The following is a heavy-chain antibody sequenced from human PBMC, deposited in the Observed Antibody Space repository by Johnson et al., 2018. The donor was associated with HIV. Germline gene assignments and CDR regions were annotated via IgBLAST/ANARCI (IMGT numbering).Heavy chain of an antibody. CDR2: IYSGGST. CDR3: AKDIGDGYNRWGGLDI. Sequence: VQLVESGGGLVQPGGSLRLSCAASGFTVSSNYMSWVRQAPGKGLEWVSVIYSGGSTYYADSVKGSFTISRDNSKNTTYLQMNSLRDEDTAVYYCAKDIGDGYNRWGGLDIWGQGTMVTVSS. J-gene: IGHJ3*02. CDR1: GFTVSSNY. V-gene: IGHV3-66*01. D-gene: IGHD5-24*01.